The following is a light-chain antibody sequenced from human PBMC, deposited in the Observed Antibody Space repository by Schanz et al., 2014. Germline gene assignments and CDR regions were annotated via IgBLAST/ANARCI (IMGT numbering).Light chain of an antibody. Sequence: QSVLTQPASVSGSPGQSITISCTGTSSDVGSYNLVSWYQQHPGKAPKLMIYEVTKRPSGVSNRFSGSKSGNTASLTISGLQAEDEADYHQKVFGGGTKLTVL. V-gene: IGLV2-14*02. CDR3: KV. CDR1: SSDVGSYNL. J-gene: IGLJ3*02. CDR2: EVT.